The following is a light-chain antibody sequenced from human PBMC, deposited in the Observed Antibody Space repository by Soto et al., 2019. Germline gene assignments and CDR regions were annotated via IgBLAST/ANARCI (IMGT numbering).Light chain of an antibody. J-gene: IGKJ3*01. CDR1: QDIGNF. V-gene: IGKV1-33*01. CDR2: GAS. Sequence: DIQMTQSPSSLSASVGDRVTIACQASQDIGNFLNWYQHKPGKAPKLVIYGASNLKAGVPSRFSGSGSGTDFTFTISSLQPEDVATYYCQHYDYLPLFGPGTKVDIK. CDR3: QHYDYLPL.